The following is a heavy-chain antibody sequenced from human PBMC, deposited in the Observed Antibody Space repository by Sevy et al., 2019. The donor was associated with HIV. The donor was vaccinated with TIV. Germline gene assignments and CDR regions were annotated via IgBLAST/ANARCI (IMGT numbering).Heavy chain of an antibody. D-gene: IGHD1-26*01. J-gene: IGHJ3*02. CDR3: ARNIARSRRYDAFDI. Sequence: SETLSLTCAVSGGSISSGGSSWSWIRQPPGKGLEWIGYIYYDGSTYYNPSLRSRVTISVDRSKNQFSLRLRSVTAADTAVYYCARNIARSRRYDAFDIWGQWTMVTVSS. V-gene: IGHV4-30-2*01. CDR1: GGSISSGGSS. CDR2: IYYDGST.